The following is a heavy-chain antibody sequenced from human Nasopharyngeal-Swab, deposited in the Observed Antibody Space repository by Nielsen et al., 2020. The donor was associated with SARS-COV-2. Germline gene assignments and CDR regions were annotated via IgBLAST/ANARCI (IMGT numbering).Heavy chain of an antibody. CDR3: ARAPYDVSTALYGGDYYNYYAMDV. J-gene: IGHJ6*02. V-gene: IGHV4-34*01. Sequence: SETLSLTCVVYGGSFTSYYWGWIRQPPGKGLEWIAEINHSGSTHYNPSLKSRVTISLDTSKNQFSLKLSSLTAADTAVYYCARAPYDVSTALYGGDYYNYYAMDVWGQGTTVTVSS. CDR1: GGSFTSYY. CDR2: INHSGST. D-gene: IGHD3-9*01.